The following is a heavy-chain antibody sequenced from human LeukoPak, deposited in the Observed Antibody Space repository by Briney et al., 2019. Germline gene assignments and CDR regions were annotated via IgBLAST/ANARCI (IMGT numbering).Heavy chain of an antibody. Sequence: GGSLRLSCAASGFTVSSNYMSWVRQAPGKGLEWVSVIYSGGSTYYADSVKGRFTISRDNSKNTLYLQMNSLIAEDTAVYYCASSGSLGDFDYWGQGTLVTVSS. J-gene: IGHJ4*02. V-gene: IGHV3-66*02. D-gene: IGHD3-10*01. CDR1: GFTVSSNY. CDR3: ASSGSLGDFDY. CDR2: IYSGGST.